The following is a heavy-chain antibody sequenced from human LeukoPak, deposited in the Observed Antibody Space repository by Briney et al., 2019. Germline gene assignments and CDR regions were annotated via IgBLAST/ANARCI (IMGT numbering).Heavy chain of an antibody. D-gene: IGHD2-2*01. V-gene: IGHV3-48*04. CDR3: ARDLYQLPEGTFDY. CDR2: ISSDSRII. Sequence: GGSLRLSCAASGFTFNIYSMNWVRQAPGKGLEWISYISSDSRIIYYADSVKGRFTISRDNAKNSLYLQMGSLRPDDTAVYYCARDLYQLPEGTFDYWGQGTLVTVSS. J-gene: IGHJ4*02. CDR1: GFTFNIYS.